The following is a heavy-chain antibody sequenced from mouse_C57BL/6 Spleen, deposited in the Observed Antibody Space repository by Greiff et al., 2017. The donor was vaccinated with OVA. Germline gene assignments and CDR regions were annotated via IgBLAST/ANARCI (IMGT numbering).Heavy chain of an antibody. CDR3: ARFADSSGGGY. J-gene: IGHJ2*01. Sequence: QVQLQQPGAELVKPGASVKLSCKASGYTFTSYWMQWVKQRPGQGLEWIGEIDPSDSYTNDNQKFKGKATLTVDTSSSTAYMQLSSLPSEDSAVYDCARFADSSGGGYWGQGTTLTVSS. D-gene: IGHD3-2*02. V-gene: IGHV1-50*01. CDR1: GYTFTSYW. CDR2: IDPSDSYT.